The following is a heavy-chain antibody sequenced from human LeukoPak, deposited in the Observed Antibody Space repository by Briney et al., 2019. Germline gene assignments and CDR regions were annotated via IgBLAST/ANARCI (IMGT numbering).Heavy chain of an antibody. CDR1: GFTFSSYA. CDR3: AKDFHAYYYGSGSFSSYFDC. Sequence: GGSLRLSCAASGFTFSSYAMSWVRQAPGKGLEWVSAISGSGGSTYYADSVKGRFTISRDNSKNTLYLQMNSLRAEDTAVYYCAKDFHAYYYGSGSFSSYFDCWGQGTLVTVSS. J-gene: IGHJ4*02. V-gene: IGHV3-23*01. D-gene: IGHD3-10*01. CDR2: ISGSGGST.